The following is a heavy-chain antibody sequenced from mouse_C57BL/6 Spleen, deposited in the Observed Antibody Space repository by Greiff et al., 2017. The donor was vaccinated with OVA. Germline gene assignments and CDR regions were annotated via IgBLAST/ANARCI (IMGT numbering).Heavy chain of an antibody. V-gene: IGHV5-17*01. D-gene: IGHD2-3*01. CDR2: ISSGSSTL. CDR1: GFTFSDYG. J-gene: IGHJ2*01. CDR3: ARNDGYHFDY. Sequence: EVQRVESGGGLVKPGGSLKLSCAASGFTFSDYGMHWVRQAPEKGLEWVAYISSGSSTLFYAYTVKGRFTISRDNAKNTLFLQMTSLRSEDTAMYYCARNDGYHFDYWGKGTTLTVSS.